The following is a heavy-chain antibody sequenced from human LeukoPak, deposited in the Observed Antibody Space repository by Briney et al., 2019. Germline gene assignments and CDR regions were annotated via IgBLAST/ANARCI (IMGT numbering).Heavy chain of an antibody. CDR2: ISAYNGNT. Sequence: ASVKVSCKASGYTFTSYGTSWVRQAPGQGLEWMGWISAYNGNTNYAQKLQGRVTMTTDTSTSTAYMELRSLRSDDTAVYYCARLQPTYYYDSSGYYSPPDYWGQGTLVTVSS. V-gene: IGHV1-18*01. D-gene: IGHD3-22*01. CDR3: ARLQPTYYYDSSGYYSPPDY. CDR1: GYTFTSYG. J-gene: IGHJ4*02.